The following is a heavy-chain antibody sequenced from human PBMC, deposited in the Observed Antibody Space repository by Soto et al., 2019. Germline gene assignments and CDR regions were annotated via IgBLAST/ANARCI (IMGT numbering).Heavy chain of an antibody. J-gene: IGHJ4*02. CDR2: IWYDGSNK. Sequence: GSLRLSCAASGLTFSRYDMHWVRQAPGKGLEWVAVIWYDGSNKYYADSVKGRFTISRDNSKNTLYLQMNSLRAEDTAVYYCAKDQGSSWYEIDYWGQGTLVTVSS. D-gene: IGHD6-13*01. CDR1: GLTFSRYD. CDR3: AKDQGSSWYEIDY. V-gene: IGHV3-33*06.